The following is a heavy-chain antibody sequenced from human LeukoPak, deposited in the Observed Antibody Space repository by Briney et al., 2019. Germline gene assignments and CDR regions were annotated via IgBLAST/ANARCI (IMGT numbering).Heavy chain of an antibody. CDR1: GYTFTNYA. D-gene: IGHD3-16*01. J-gene: IGHJ3*02. Sequence: ASVKVSCKASGYTFTNYAVNWVRQAPGQGLEWMGWISAYNGNTNYAQKLQGRVTMTTDTSTSTAYMELRSLRSDDTAAYYCARERMITFGGVKDAFDIWGQGTMVTVSS. V-gene: IGHV1-18*01. CDR2: ISAYNGNT. CDR3: ARERMITFGGVKDAFDI.